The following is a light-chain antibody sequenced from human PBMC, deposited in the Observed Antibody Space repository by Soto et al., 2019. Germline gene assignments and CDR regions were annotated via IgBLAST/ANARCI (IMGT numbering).Light chain of an antibody. J-gene: IGKJ1*01. CDR3: QQYNNWPPWT. CDR1: QSVSNN. V-gene: IGKV3-15*01. Sequence: ILMTQSPATLSVSPGERATLSCRASQSVSNNLAWYQQKPGQAPRLLIYDASTRATGIPARFSGRGSGTEFTLTISDLQSEDFAVYYCQQYNNWPPWTFGQGTKVEIK. CDR2: DAS.